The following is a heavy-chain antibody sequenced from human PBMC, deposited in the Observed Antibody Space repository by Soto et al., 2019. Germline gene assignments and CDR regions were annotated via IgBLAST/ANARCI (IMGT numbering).Heavy chain of an antibody. CDR1: GGSISNYY. J-gene: IGHJ4*02. CDR3: ARGGTRSTDLLTY. D-gene: IGHD1-26*01. Sequence: SETLSLPCSVSGGSISNYYWSWIRQPAGKGLEWIGRIYSSGSANYNPSLKSRGTMSVDTSKNQVSLKVNSVTAADTAVYFCARGGTRSTDLLTYWGQGTQVTVSS. V-gene: IGHV4-4*07. CDR2: IYSSGSA.